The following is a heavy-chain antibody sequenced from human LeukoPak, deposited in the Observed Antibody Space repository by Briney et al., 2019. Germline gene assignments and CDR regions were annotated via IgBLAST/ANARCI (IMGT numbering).Heavy chain of an antibody. CDR3: ARGGYSSYAGFDP. CDR1: GYTFTSYW. CDR2: IYPGDSDT. V-gene: IGHV5-51*01. J-gene: IGHJ5*02. D-gene: IGHD5-12*01. Sequence: GESLKISCKGSGYTFTSYWVGWVRQMPGKGLEWMGTIYPGDSDTRYSPSFQGQVTISADKSISTAYLQWSSLKASDTAMYYCARGGYSSYAGFDPWGQGTLVTVSS.